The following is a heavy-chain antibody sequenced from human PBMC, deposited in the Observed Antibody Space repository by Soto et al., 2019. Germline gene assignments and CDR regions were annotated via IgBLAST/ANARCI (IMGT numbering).Heavy chain of an antibody. CDR3: ARAGNAGYSYGVINYFDY. J-gene: IGHJ4*02. V-gene: IGHV3-30-3*01. CDR1: GFTFSSYA. Sequence: GGSLRLSCAASGFTFSSYAMHWVRQAPGKGLEWVAVISYDGSNKYYADSVKGRFTISRDNSKNTLYLQMNSLRAEDTAVYYCARAGNAGYSYGVINYFDYWGQGTLVTVSS. CDR2: ISYDGSNK. D-gene: IGHD5-18*01.